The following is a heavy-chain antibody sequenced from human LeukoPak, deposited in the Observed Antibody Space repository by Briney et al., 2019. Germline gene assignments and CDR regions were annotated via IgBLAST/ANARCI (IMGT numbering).Heavy chain of an antibody. D-gene: IGHD2-15*01. V-gene: IGHV4-38-2*02. CDR2: IYHSGTT. CDR3: ARGGGYYYYMDV. Sequence: PSETLSLTCTVSGYSVSSGYYWGWIRPPPGKGLEWIGNIYHSGTTYFNPSLKSRVTLSVDTSKNQFSLKLSSVTAADTAVYYCARGGGYYYYMDVWGKGTTVTVSS. CDR1: GYSVSSGYY. J-gene: IGHJ6*03.